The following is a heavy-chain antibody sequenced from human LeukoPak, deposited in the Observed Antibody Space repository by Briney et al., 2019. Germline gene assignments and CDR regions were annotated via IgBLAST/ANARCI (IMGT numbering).Heavy chain of an antibody. CDR2: INSNSRYI. CDR3: ARAGGSYYYYMDV. V-gene: IGHV3-21*01. D-gene: IGHD1-26*01. J-gene: IGHJ6*03. CDR1: GFTFSSYS. Sequence: GGSLRLSCAASGFTFSSYSMNWVSQAPGQGLEWVASINSNSRYIYYTDSLKGRFTISRDNANNSLYLQMNSLGAEDTAVYYCARAGGSYYYYMDVWGKGTTVTVSS.